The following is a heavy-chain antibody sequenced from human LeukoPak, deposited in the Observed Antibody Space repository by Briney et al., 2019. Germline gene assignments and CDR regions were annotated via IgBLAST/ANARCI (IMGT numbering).Heavy chain of an antibody. CDR1: GFTFGMSS. CDR2: TSGSSGSI. V-gene: IGHV3-23*01. Sequence: GSLRLSCTASGFTFGMSSMTWVRQAPGRGLEWVSITSGSSGSIYYADSVKGRFTISRDNSKNTLYLQMNSLRAEDTAIYYCAKERLTTTCFDYWGQGTLVTVSS. CDR3: AKERLTTTCFDY. D-gene: IGHD1-26*01. J-gene: IGHJ4*02.